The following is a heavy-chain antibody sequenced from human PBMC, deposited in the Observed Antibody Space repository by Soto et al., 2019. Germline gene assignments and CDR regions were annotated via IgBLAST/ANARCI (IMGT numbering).Heavy chain of an antibody. Sequence: PSETLSLTCAVYGGSFSGYYWSWIRQPPGKGLEWIGEINHSGSTNYNPSLKSRVTISVDTSKNQFSLKLSSVTAADTAVYYCARVGYSSSSLGSYYGMDVWGQGTTVTVSS. D-gene: IGHD6-6*01. CDR3: ARVGYSSSSLGSYYGMDV. V-gene: IGHV4-34*01. CDR2: INHSGST. J-gene: IGHJ6*02. CDR1: GGSFSGYY.